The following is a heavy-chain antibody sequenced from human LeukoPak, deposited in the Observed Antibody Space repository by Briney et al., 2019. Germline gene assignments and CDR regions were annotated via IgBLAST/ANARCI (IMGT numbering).Heavy chain of an antibody. D-gene: IGHD3-22*01. CDR1: GYTFTGYY. V-gene: IGHV1-69*13. J-gene: IGHJ4*02. CDR3: ARDGYYYDSSGYHRI. Sequence: VASVKVSCKASGYTFTGYYMHWVRQAPGQGLEWMGGITPIFGTANYAQKFQGRVTIIADESTSTAYMELSSLRSEDTAVYYCARDGYYYDSSGYHRIWGQGTLVTVSS. CDR2: ITPIFGTA.